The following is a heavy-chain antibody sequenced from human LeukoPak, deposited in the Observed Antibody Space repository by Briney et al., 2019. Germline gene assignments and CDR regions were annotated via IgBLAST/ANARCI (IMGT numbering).Heavy chain of an antibody. J-gene: IGHJ4*02. D-gene: IGHD6-19*01. CDR3: ARLYTSASSGDY. V-gene: IGHV5-51*01. Sequence: ASVKISCKASGYTFTSYWIGWVRQMPGKGLEWMGIIYSGDSDTRYSPSFQGQVTISADKSISTAYLQWSTLKASDTAMYYCARLYTSASSGDYWGQGTLVTVSS. CDR1: GYTFTSYW. CDR2: IYSGDSDT.